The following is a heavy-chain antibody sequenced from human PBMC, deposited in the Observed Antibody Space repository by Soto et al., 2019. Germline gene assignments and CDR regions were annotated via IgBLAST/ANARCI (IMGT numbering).Heavy chain of an antibody. V-gene: IGHV3-23*01. CDR1: GFTFSSYA. CDR3: ARVRRFGELRSLY. D-gene: IGHD3-10*01. J-gene: IGHJ4*02. Sequence: EVHLLESGGGLVQPGGSLRLSCAASGFTFSSYAMSWVRQAPGKGLEWVSAIGVSGDTTYYADSVKGRFTISRDNSKNTLYLQIGSLRAEETAVYYCARVRRFGELRSLYWGQGTLVTVSS. CDR2: IGVSGDTT.